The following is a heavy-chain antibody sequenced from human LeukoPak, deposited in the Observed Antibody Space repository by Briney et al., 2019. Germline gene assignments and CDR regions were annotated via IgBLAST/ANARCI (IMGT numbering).Heavy chain of an antibody. CDR3: ASSEVDYYDSSGFYYYYVDV. D-gene: IGHD3-22*01. J-gene: IGHJ6*03. V-gene: IGHV4-61*02. Sequence: SQTLSLTCTVSGGSISSGSYYWSWIRQPAGKGLEWIGRIYTSGSTNYNPSLKSRVTISVDTSKNQFPLKLSSVTAADTAVYYCASSEVDYYDSSGFYYYYVDVWGKGTTVTVSS. CDR2: IYTSGST. CDR1: GGSISSGSYY.